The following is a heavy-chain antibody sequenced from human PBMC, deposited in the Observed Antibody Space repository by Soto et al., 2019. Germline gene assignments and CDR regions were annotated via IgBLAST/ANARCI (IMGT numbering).Heavy chain of an antibody. CDR3: AKAFYDILTGIDY. Sequence: EVQLLESGGGLVHPGGSLRLSCAASGFTFSNYAMNWVRQAPGEGLEWISGIGGGGDRTHYADSVKGRFTISRDNSKNTLYLQMNSLRVEDTAIYYCAKAFYDILTGIDYWGRGTLVTVSS. J-gene: IGHJ4*02. D-gene: IGHD3-9*01. V-gene: IGHV3-23*01. CDR2: IGGGGDRT. CDR1: GFTFSNYA.